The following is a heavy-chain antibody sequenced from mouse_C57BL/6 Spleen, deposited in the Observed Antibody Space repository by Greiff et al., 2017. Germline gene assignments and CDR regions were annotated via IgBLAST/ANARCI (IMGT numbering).Heavy chain of an antibody. CDR2: IYPGGGYT. J-gene: IGHJ4*01. CDR3: ASHYSGAMDY. V-gene: IGHV1-63*01. CDR1: GYTFTNYW. D-gene: IGHD2-12*01. Sequence: QVQLKESGAELVRPGTSVKMSCKASGYTFTNYWIGWAKQRPGHGLEWIGDIYPGGGYTNYNEKFKGKATLTVDKSSITAYMQFSSLTSEDSAFYYCASHYSGAMDYWGQGTSVTVSS.